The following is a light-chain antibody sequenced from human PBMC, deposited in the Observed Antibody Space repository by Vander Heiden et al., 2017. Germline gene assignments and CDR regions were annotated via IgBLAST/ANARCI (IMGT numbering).Light chain of an antibody. CDR3: QQYNNWPSFT. CDR1: QSIFNN. V-gene: IGKV3-15*01. CDR2: GAS. Sequence: EIEMTQSPATLSVSPGERAALSCRASQSIFNNLAWYQKKPGQPPRLLIYGASTRATGVPARFSGSGSGTEFTLTISSLQSEDFAVYYCQQYNNWPSFTFGPGTKVDIK. J-gene: IGKJ3*01.